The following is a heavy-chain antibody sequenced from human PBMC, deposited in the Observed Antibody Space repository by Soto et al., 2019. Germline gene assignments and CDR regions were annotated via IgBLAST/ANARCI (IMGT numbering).Heavy chain of an antibody. Sequence: PSETLSLTCTVSGGSISSSSYYWGWIRQPPGKGLEWIGSIYYSGSTYYNPSLKSRVTISVDTSKNQFSLKLSSVTAADTAVYYCARHRTTRIAAAGIDWGQGTLVTVSS. V-gene: IGHV4-39*01. CDR2: IYYSGST. CDR1: GGSISSSSYY. D-gene: IGHD6-13*01. J-gene: IGHJ4*02. CDR3: ARHRTTRIAAAGID.